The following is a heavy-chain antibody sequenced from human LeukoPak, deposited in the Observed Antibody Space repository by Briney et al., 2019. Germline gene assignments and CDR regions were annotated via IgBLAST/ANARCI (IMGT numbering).Heavy chain of an antibody. CDR2: INPSGGST. CDR3: ARNMVRGVIGYMDV. J-gene: IGHJ6*03. Sequence: ASVKVSCKSSGYIFTDYHMQWMRQAPGQGLEWMGIINPSGGSTSYAQKFQGRVTMTRDTSTSTVYMELSSLRSEDTAVYYCARNMVRGVIGYMDVWGKGTTVTVSS. D-gene: IGHD3-10*01. CDR1: GYIFTDYH. V-gene: IGHV1-46*01.